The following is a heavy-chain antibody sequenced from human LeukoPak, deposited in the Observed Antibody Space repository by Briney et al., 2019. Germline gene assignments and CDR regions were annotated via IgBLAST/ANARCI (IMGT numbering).Heavy chain of an antibody. V-gene: IGHV3-74*01. CDR1: GFSFSSYW. J-gene: IGHJ4*02. CDR2: IKSDGSST. Sequence: HPGGSLRLSCAASGFSFSSYWMYWVRQVAGNGLVWVSRIKSDGSSTSYADSVKGRFTISRDNAKNTLYLQMNSLRVEDTAVYYCTTLYGGSLDYWGQGTLVTVSS. CDR3: TTLYGGSLDY. D-gene: IGHD5-12*01.